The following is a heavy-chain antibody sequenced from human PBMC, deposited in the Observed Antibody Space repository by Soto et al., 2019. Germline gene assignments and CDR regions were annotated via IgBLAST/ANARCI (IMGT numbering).Heavy chain of an antibody. CDR2: MGPNSGNT. J-gene: IGHJ5*02. CDR3: ASRMSDGFGDVS. D-gene: IGHD3-10*01. Sequence: QVQLVQSGAEVKKPGASVKVSCKTSGYTFTNYDIHWVRQAPGQGLEWMGWMGPNSGNTGFAPKFQGRVTMTRNTSITTDYMELSSLRAEDTAVYYGASRMSDGFGDVSWGQGTLVTVSS. CDR1: GYTFTNYD. V-gene: IGHV1-8*01.